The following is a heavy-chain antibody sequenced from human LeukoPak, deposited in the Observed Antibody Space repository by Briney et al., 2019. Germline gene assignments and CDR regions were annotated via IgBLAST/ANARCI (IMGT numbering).Heavy chain of an antibody. Sequence: SETLSLTCTVSGGSISSYYWSWIRQPPGKGLEWIGYIYYSGSTNYNPSPKSRVTISVDTSKNQFSLKLSSVTAADTAVYYCARGPHCGGDCYPFDYRGQGTLVTVSS. J-gene: IGHJ4*02. CDR2: IYYSGST. CDR3: ARGPHCGGDCYPFDY. D-gene: IGHD2-21*02. CDR1: GGSISSYY. V-gene: IGHV4-59*01.